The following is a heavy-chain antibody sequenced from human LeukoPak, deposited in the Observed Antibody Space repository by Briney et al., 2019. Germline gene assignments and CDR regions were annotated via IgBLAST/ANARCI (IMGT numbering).Heavy chain of an antibody. CDR1: GFTFSSYA. Sequence: PGGSLRLSCAGSGFTFSSYAMHWVRQAPGKGLEWVSAISGSGGSTYYADSVKGRFTISRDNSKNTLYLQMNSLRAEDTAVYYCAKGGYSYGPTYYFDYWGQGTLVTVSS. CDR2: ISGSGGST. J-gene: IGHJ4*02. D-gene: IGHD5-18*01. CDR3: AKGGYSYGPTYYFDY. V-gene: IGHV3-23*01.